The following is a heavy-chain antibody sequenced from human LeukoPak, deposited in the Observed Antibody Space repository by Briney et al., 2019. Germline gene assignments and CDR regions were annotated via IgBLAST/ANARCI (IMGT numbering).Heavy chain of an antibody. Sequence: GGSLRLSCAASGFKFDDYGMSWVRQVPGKGLEWVSGINWNGGSRGYADSVKGRFTISRDNSKNTLYLQMNSLRAEDTAVYYCARDDFWSGRDYWGQGTLVTVSS. V-gene: IGHV3-20*04. J-gene: IGHJ4*02. D-gene: IGHD3-3*01. CDR2: INWNGGSR. CDR3: ARDDFWSGRDY. CDR1: GFKFDDYG.